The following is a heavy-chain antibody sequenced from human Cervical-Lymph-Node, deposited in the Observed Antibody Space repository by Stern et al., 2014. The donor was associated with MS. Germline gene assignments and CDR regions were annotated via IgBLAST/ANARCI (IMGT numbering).Heavy chain of an antibody. Sequence: VQLVQSGAEVKKPGASVNVSCKTSGYTFTYYAISWIRQAPGQGLEWVGWISPYNGNTNFVQKLQGRVAMTTDTATSPVYMELRSLRSDDTAVYYCARDDDYTRRAIDYWGQGTLVTVCS. CDR3: ARDDDYTRRAIDY. CDR1: GYTFTYYA. D-gene: IGHD4-11*01. V-gene: IGHV1-18*01. CDR2: ISPYNGNT. J-gene: IGHJ4*02.